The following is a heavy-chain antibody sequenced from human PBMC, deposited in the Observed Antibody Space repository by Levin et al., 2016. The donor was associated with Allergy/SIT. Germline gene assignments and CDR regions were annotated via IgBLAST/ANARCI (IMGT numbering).Heavy chain of an antibody. Sequence: ASVKVSCKASGYTFTSYALHWFRQAPGQSLEWMGWMNAGNGNTKYSQKIQGRVTFTRDTSASTAYMEMSSLRSEDTAVFYCATLFASHAGYGLGLFDPWGQGTLVTVSS. CDR1: GYTFTSYA. CDR2: MNAGNGNT. J-gene: IGHJ5*02. D-gene: IGHD3-10*01. V-gene: IGHV1-3*01. CDR3: ATLFASHAGYGLGLFDP.